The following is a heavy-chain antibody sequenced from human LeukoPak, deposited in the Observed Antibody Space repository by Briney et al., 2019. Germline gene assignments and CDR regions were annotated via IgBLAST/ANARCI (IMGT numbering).Heavy chain of an antibody. CDR2: IIPIFGTA. V-gene: IGHV1-69*13. D-gene: IGHD3-16*02. CDR3: ARPAHDYVWGSYRFEWYFDY. J-gene: IGHJ4*02. CDR1: GYTFTSYG. Sequence: GASVKVSCKASGYTFTSYGISWVRQAPGQGLEWMGGIIPIFGTANYAQKFQGRVTITADESTSTAYMELSSLRSEDTAVYYCARPAHDYVWGSYRFEWYFDYWGQGTLVTVSS.